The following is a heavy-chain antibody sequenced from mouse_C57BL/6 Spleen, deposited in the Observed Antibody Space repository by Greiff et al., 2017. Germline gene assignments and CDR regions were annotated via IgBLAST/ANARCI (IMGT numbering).Heavy chain of an antibody. V-gene: IGHV1-55*01. D-gene: IGHD2-1*01. CDR2: IYPGSGST. CDR1: GYTFTSYW. J-gene: IGHJ4*01. Sequence: VKLQQPGAELVKPGASVKMSCKASGYTFTSYWITWVKQRPGQGLEWIGDIYPGSGSTNYNEKFKSKATLTVDTSSSTAYMQLSSLTSEDSAVYYCAREGYGNPLGAMDYWGQGTSVTVSS. CDR3: AREGYGNPLGAMDY.